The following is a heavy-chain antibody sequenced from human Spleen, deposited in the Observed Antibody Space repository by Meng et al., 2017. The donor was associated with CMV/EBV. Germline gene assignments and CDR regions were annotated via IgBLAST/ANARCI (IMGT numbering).Heavy chain of an antibody. Sequence: GGSLRLSCAASGFTFSSYWMSWVRQAPGKGLEWVANIKQDGSEKYYVDSVKGRFTISRDNSKNTLYLQMNSLRAEDTAVYYCAKRGDYDFWSGYYKGWFDPWGQGTLVTVSS. CDR1: GFTFSSYW. V-gene: IGHV3-7*03. CDR2: IKQDGSEK. CDR3: AKRGDYDFWSGYYKGWFDP. J-gene: IGHJ5*02. D-gene: IGHD3-3*01.